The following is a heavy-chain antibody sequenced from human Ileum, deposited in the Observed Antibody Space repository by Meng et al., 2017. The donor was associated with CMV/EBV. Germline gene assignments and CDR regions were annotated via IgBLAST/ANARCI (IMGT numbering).Heavy chain of an antibody. V-gene: IGHV1-2*04. CDR2: INPNTGVT. CDR1: GYTFTAYL. CDR3: ARREANWGGAY. D-gene: IGHD7-27*01. J-gene: IGHJ4*02. Sequence: SCKASGYTFTAYLIQWVRQAPGQGLEWMAWINPNTGVTIYAEKFQGWVTLTSDTSISTTYLQMSRLRPDDTAVYYCARREANWGGAYWGQGSLVTVSS.